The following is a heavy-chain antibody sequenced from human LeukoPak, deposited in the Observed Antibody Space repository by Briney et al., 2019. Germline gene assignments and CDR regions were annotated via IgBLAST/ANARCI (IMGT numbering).Heavy chain of an antibody. V-gene: IGHV3-7*01. D-gene: IGHD3-22*01. CDR2: IKQDGSEK. CDR3: ARAFRNYYDSRGTFDY. Sequence: GSLRLSCAASGFTFSSYWMSWVRPAPGKGLEWVANIKQDGSEKYYVDSVKGRFTISRDNAKNSLYLQMNSLRAEDTAVYYCARAFRNYYDSRGTFDYWGQGTLVTVSS. CDR1: GFTFSSYW. J-gene: IGHJ4*02.